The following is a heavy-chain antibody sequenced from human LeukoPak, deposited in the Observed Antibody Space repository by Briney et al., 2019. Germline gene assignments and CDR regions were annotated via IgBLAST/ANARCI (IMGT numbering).Heavy chain of an antibody. CDR2: IAYDGSNK. CDR3: AKDVSWRTTVTTGFEY. CDR1: GFTFSSYG. J-gene: IGHJ4*02. Sequence: GGSLRLSCAASGFTFSSYGMHWVRQAPGKGLEWVAVIAYDGSNKYYADSVKGRFTISRDNSKNTLYLQMNGLRAEDTGVYYCAKDVSWRTTVTTGFEYWGQGTLVTVSS. D-gene: IGHD4-17*01. V-gene: IGHV3-30*18.